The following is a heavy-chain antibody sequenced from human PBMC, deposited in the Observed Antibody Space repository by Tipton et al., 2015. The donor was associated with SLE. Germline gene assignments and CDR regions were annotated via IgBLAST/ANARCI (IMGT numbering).Heavy chain of an antibody. Sequence: LRLSCTVSGGSISRYYWNWIRQPPGKGLEWIGYIYYSGSTDHNPSLKSRVTISVDTSKNQFSRKLSSVTAADTAVYCCARSGFGDWAYYYGMDVWGQGTTVTVSS. CDR3: ARSGFGDWAYYYGMDV. V-gene: IGHV4-59*08. CDR2: IYYSGST. D-gene: IGHD3-10*01. CDR1: GGSISRYY. J-gene: IGHJ6*02.